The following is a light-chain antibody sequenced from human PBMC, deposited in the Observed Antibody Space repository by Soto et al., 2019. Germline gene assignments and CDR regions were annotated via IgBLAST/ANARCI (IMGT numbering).Light chain of an antibody. CDR1: SSNIGAGYD. CDR3: QSYDSSLSVVV. J-gene: IGLJ2*01. V-gene: IGLV1-40*01. CDR2: GNS. Sequence: QSVLTQPPSVSGAPGQRVTISCTGSSSNIGAGYDVHWYQQLPGTAPKLLIYGNSNRPSGVPDRFSGSKSGTSASLAITGLQAEYEADYYCQSYDSSLSVVVFGGGTQLTAL.